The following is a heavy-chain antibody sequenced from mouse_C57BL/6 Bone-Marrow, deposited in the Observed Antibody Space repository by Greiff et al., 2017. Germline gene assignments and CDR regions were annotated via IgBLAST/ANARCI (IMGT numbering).Heavy chain of an antibody. CDR3: ARSVYYDYVAWFAY. V-gene: IGHV1-69*01. D-gene: IGHD2-4*01. J-gene: IGHJ3*01. Sequence: QVQLQQPGAELVMPGASVKLSCKASGYTFTSYWMHWVKQRPGQGLEWIGEIDPSDSYTNYNQKFKGKSTLTVDTSSSTAYMQLSSLTSEDSAFYYCARSVYYDYVAWFAYWGQGTLVTVSA. CDR1: GYTFTSYW. CDR2: IDPSDSYT.